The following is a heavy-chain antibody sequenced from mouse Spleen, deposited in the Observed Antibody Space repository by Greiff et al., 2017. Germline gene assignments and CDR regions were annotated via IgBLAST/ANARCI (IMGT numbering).Heavy chain of an antibody. CDR3: ARELAPLHWYFDV. V-gene: IGHV1-64*01. CDR2: IHPNSGST. Sequence: QVQLQQPGAELVKPGASVKLSCKASGYTFTSYWMHWVKQRPGQGLEWIGMIHPNSGSTNYNEKFKSKATLTVDKSSSTAYMQLSSLTSEDSAVYYCARELAPLHWYFDVWGTGTTVTVSS. J-gene: IGHJ1*03. CDR1: GYTFTSYW. D-gene: IGHD3-1*01.